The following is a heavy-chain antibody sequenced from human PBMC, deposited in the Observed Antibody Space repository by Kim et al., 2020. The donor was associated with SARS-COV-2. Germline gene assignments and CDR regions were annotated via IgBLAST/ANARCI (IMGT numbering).Heavy chain of an antibody. CDR1: GYIFTSYW. J-gene: IGHJ6*02. CDR3: AGHVYLYSWSYYYYYGMDV. V-gene: IGHV5-51*01. D-gene: IGHD1-26*01. CDR2: IYPGDSDT. Sequence: GESLKISCKGSGYIFTSYWIGWVRQMPGKGLEWMGIIYPGDSDTRYSPSFQGQVTISADKSISTAYLQWSSLKASDTAMYYCAGHVYLYSWSYYYYYGMDVWGQGTTVTVPS.